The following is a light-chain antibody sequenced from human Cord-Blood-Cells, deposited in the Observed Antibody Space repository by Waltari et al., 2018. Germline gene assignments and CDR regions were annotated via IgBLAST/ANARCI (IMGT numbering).Light chain of an antibody. CDR3: SSYTSSSTYV. CDR2: DVN. Sequence: QSALTQPASVSGPPGQSITISCTGTSSDVGGYTYVSWYQQHPGKAPKLMIYDVNTRPSGVSNRFSGSKSGNTASLTISGLQAEDEADYYCSSYTSSSTYVFGTGTKVTVL. CDR1: SSDVGGYTY. V-gene: IGLV2-14*01. J-gene: IGLJ1*01.